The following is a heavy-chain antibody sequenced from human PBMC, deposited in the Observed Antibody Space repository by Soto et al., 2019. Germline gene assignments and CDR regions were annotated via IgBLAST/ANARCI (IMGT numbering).Heavy chain of an antibody. CDR2: ISAYNGNT. CDR1: GYTFTSYG. J-gene: IGHJ4*02. Sequence: ASVKVSCKASGYTFTSYGISWVRQAPGQGLEWMGWISAYNGNTNYAQKLQGRVTMTTDTSTSTAYMELRSLRSDDTAAYYCARVGSSSSLGYFDYWGQGTLVTVSS. CDR3: ARVGSSSSLGYFDY. D-gene: IGHD6-6*01. V-gene: IGHV1-18*01.